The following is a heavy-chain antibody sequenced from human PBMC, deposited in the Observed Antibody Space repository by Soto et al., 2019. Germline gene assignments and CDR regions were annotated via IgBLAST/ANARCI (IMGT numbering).Heavy chain of an antibody. D-gene: IGHD3-16*01. J-gene: IGHJ6*02. Sequence: ASVKVSCKASGYTFTSYAMHWVRQAPGQRLEWMGWINAGNGNTGYAQKFQGRVTMTRNTSISTAYMELSSLRSEDTAVYYCAMGGNIERNGMDVWGQGTTVTVSS. CDR1: GYTFTSYA. CDR3: AMGGNIERNGMDV. CDR2: INAGNGNT. V-gene: IGHV1-3*01.